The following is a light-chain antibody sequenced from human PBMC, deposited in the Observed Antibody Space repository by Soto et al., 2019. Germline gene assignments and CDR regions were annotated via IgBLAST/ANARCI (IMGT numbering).Light chain of an antibody. CDR1: ISDVGGYNY. Sequence: QSALTQPASVSGAPGQSITISCTGSISDVGGYNYVSWYQQHSGKAPKLMIYDVSNRPSGVSNRFSGSKSGNTASLTISGLQAEDEADYYCNAYTSSATFVFGTGTKVTVL. CDR3: NAYTSSATFV. V-gene: IGLV2-14*01. J-gene: IGLJ1*01. CDR2: DVS.